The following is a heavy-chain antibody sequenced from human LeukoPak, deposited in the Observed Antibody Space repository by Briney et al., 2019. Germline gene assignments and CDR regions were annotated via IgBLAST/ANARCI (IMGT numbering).Heavy chain of an antibody. D-gene: IGHD3-22*01. CDR2: IGAYNGNT. V-gene: IGHV1-18*01. CDR3: ARDPQGDSSGYYPHYFDY. J-gene: IGHJ4*02. CDR1: GYTFTSYG. Sequence: ASVKVSCKASGYTFTSYGISWVRQAPGQGLEWMGWIGAYNGNTNYAQKLQGRVTMTTDTSTSTAYMELRSLRSDDTAVYYCARDPQGDSSGYYPHYFDYWGQGTLVTVSS.